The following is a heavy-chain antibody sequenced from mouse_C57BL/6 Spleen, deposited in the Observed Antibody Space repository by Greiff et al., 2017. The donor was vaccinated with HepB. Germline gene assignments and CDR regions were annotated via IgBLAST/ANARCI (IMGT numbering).Heavy chain of an antibody. D-gene: IGHD3-2*02. CDR1: GYTFTDYY. V-gene: IGHV1-26*01. J-gene: IGHJ4*01. CDR3: ARGGTTAQATLYAMDY. CDR2: INPNNGGT. Sequence: EVQLQQSGPELVKPGASVKISCKASGYTFTDYYMNWVKQSHGKSLEWIGDINPNNGGTSYNQKFKGKATLTVDKSSSTAYMELRSLTSEDSAVYYCARGGTTAQATLYAMDYWGQGTSVTVSS.